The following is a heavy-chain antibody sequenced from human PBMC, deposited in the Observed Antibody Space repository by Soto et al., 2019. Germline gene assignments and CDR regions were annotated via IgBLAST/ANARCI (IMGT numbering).Heavy chain of an antibody. V-gene: IGHV5-10-1*01. CDR3: ARGRVGATVNYIYSMDV. CDR2: IDPSDSYT. J-gene: IGHJ6*02. CDR1: GYSFTSYW. Sequence: GESLKISCKGSGYSFTSYWISWVRQMPGKGLEWMGRIDPSDSYTNYSPSFQGHVTISADKSISTAYLQWSSLKASDTAMYYCARGRVGATVNYIYSMDVWGQGTTVTVSS. D-gene: IGHD1-26*01.